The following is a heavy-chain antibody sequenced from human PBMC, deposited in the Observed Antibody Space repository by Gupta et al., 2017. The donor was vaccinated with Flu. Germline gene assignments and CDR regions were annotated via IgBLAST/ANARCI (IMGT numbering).Heavy chain of an antibody. CDR1: GFPFRSYA. CDR2: ISGSGGST. CDR3: AKCHNYDTDYFDY. V-gene: IGHV3-23*01. D-gene: IGHD3-3*01. J-gene: IGHJ4*02. Sequence: EVQLLESGGGLVQPGGSLRLSCAASGFPFRSYAMSWFRQAPGKGLELVSGISGSGGSTHYAGSVKGRFTISRYHSKNTLFLQMNSLRAEDTAIYYCAKCHNYDTDYFDYWGQGTLVTVSS.